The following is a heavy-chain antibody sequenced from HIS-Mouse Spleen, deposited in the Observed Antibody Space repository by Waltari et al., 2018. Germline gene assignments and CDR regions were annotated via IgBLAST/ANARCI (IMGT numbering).Heavy chain of an antibody. CDR2: IYYSGST. Sequence: QLQLQESGPGLVKPSETLSLTCTVSGGSLSSSSYYWCWIRPPPGKGLEWIGSIYYSGSTYYNPSLKSRVTISVDTSKNQFSLKLSSVTAADTAVYYCAREIPYSSSWYDWYFDLWGRGTLVTVSS. J-gene: IGHJ2*01. D-gene: IGHD6-13*01. V-gene: IGHV4-39*07. CDR3: AREIPYSSSWYDWYFDL. CDR1: GGSLSSSSYY.